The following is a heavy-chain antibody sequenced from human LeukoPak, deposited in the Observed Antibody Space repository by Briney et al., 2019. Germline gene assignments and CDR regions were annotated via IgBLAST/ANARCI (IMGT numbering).Heavy chain of an antibody. D-gene: IGHD6-19*01. Sequence: ASVTVSCTASGYTFTSYGISWVRQAPGQGLEWMGWISAYNGNTNYAQKLQGRVTMTTDTSTSTAYMELRGLRSDDTAVYYCARVAAVAGSPFDYWGQGTLVTVSS. CDR3: ARVAAVAGSPFDY. CDR2: ISAYNGNT. J-gene: IGHJ4*02. CDR1: GYTFTSYG. V-gene: IGHV1-18*01.